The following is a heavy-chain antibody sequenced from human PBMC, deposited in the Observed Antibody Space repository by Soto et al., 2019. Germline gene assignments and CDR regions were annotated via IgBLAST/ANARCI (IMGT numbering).Heavy chain of an antibody. J-gene: IGHJ4*02. CDR3: ARGATAGDSAVHY. D-gene: IGHD2-21*01. CDR2: IIPVLDKA. Sequence: QVQLVQSGAEVKKPGSSVKVSCKTSGGTFSTYTLSWVRQAPGQGLEWMGRIIPVLDKADSAQRFQGRLPIAADRSTSTANMELSSLSSEETAIYYCARGATAGDSAVHYWGQGTLVSVSS. V-gene: IGHV1-69*02. CDR1: GGTFSTYT.